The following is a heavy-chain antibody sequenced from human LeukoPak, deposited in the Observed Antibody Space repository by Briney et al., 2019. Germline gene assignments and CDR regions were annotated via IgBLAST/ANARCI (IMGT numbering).Heavy chain of an antibody. D-gene: IGHD2-8*01. Sequence: GGSLRLSCVASGFTLSHYWMTWYRQAPGKWLEWVANLNQDGSIQPYGDSVRGRFTISRDNAKNSVYIQMNSLRVEDTAMYFCARDHNVADVWGRGTKVTVSS. J-gene: IGHJ3*01. CDR1: GFTLSHYW. CDR2: LNQDGSIQ. V-gene: IGHV3-7*01. CDR3: ARDHNVADV.